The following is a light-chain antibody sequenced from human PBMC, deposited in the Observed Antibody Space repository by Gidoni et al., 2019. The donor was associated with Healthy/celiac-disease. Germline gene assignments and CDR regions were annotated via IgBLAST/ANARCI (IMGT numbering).Light chain of an antibody. CDR2: KAS. Sequence: LQMTQSPSTLSASVGDRVTITCRASPGISSWLAWYQQKPGKAPKLLIYKASSLESGVPSRFSGSGAGTEFTLTISSLQPDDFATYYCQQYNSYPYTFGEGTKLEIK. CDR3: QQYNSYPYT. CDR1: PGISSW. V-gene: IGKV1-5*03. J-gene: IGKJ2*01.